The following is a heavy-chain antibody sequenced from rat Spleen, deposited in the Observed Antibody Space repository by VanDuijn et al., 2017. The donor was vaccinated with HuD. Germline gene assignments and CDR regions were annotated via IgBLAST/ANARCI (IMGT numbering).Heavy chain of an antibody. CDR2: IIYDGSRT. CDR3: ASHYYGTYPFAY. Sequence: EVQLVESGGGLVQPGRSLKLSCAASGFIFSDYTMAWVRQAPKKGLEWVATIIYDGSRTYYRDSVKGRFTISRDNAKSTLYLQMDSLRSEDTATYYGASHYYGTYPFAYWGQGTLVTVSS. CDR1: GFIFSDYT. J-gene: IGHJ3*01. V-gene: IGHV5-17*01. D-gene: IGHD1-12*02.